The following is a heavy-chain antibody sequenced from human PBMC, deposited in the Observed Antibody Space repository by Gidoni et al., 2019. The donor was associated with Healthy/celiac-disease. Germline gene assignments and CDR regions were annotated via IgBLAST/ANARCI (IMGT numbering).Heavy chain of an antibody. Sequence: QVQLVQSGAEVKKPGASVKVSCKASGYTFTSYGISWVRQAPGQGLEWMGWISAYNGNTNYAQKLQGRVTMTTDTSTSTAYMELRSLRSDDTAVYYCARDLLYYDFWSGYWGGYYGMDVWGQGTTVTVSS. D-gene: IGHD3-3*01. CDR1: GYTFTSYG. J-gene: IGHJ6*02. CDR3: ARDLLYYDFWSGYWGGYYGMDV. CDR2: ISAYNGNT. V-gene: IGHV1-18*01.